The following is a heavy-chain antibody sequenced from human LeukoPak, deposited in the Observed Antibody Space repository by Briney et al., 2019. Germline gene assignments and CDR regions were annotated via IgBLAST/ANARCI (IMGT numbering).Heavy chain of an antibody. CDR2: ISGSGGST. D-gene: IGHD1-26*01. CDR1: GFTFGTYA. J-gene: IGHJ4*02. CDR3: ARMFGGNYYGYYFDY. V-gene: IGHV3-23*01. Sequence: GGSLRLSCAASGFTFGTYAMSWVRQAPGKGLEWVSAISGSGGSTYYADSVKGRFAISRDNSKNTLYLQMNSLRAEDTALYYCARMFGGNYYGYYFDYWGQGSMLTVSS.